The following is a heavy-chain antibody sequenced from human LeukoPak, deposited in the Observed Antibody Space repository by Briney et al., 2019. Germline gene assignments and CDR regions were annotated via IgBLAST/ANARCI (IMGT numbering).Heavy chain of an antibody. Sequence: ASVKVSCKASGYTLTGYYMHWVRQAPGQGLEWMGRINPNSGGTNYAQKFQGRVTMTRDTSISTAYMELSRLRSDDTAVYYCARDEGDGYNWNYWGQGTLVTVSS. J-gene: IGHJ4*02. V-gene: IGHV1-2*06. D-gene: IGHD5-24*01. CDR3: ARDEGDGYNWNY. CDR1: GYTLTGYY. CDR2: INPNSGGT.